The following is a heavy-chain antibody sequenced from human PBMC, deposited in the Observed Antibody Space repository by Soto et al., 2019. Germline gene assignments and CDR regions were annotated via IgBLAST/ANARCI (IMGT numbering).Heavy chain of an antibody. D-gene: IGHD5-18*01. CDR2: ISYDGSTK. CDR3: ARECRIQLWLRLLGAVDY. Sequence: QVQLVESGGGVVQPGRSLRLSCAASGFTFSSYAMHWVRQAPGKGLEWVSVISYDGSTKYYADSVKGRCTISRDNSKQPLYLQMNSLRAEDTAVYYCARECRIQLWLRLLGAVDYWGQGTLVTVSS. J-gene: IGHJ4*02. CDR1: GFTFSSYA. V-gene: IGHV3-30-3*01.